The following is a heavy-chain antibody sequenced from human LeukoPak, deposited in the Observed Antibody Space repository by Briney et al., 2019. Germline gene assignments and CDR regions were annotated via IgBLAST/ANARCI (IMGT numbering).Heavy chain of an antibody. CDR3: ARGPFYCSSTSCFPYFDY. D-gene: IGHD2-2*01. CDR2: INPNSGGT. V-gene: IGHV1-2*02. CDR1: GYTFTGYY. Sequence: GASVKVSRKASGYTFTGYYMHWVRQAPGQGLERMGWINPNSGGTNYAQKFQGRVTMTRDTSISTAYMELSRLRSDDTAVYYCARGPFYCSSTSCFPYFDYWGQGTLVTVSS. J-gene: IGHJ4*02.